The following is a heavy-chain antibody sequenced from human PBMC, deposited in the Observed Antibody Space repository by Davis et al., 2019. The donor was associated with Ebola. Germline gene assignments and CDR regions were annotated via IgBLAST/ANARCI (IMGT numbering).Heavy chain of an antibody. CDR3: AREGGGSSGWYSGY. CDR1: GFTFSNHW. CDR2: IKTDGSVT. D-gene: IGHD6-19*01. Sequence: PGGSLRLSCAASGFTFSNHWMHWVRQAPGKGLVWVSRIKTDGSVTGYADSVKGRFTISRDNSKNTLYLQMNSLGVEDTAVYYCAREGGGSSGWYSGYWGQGTLVTVSS. J-gene: IGHJ4*02. V-gene: IGHV3-74*01.